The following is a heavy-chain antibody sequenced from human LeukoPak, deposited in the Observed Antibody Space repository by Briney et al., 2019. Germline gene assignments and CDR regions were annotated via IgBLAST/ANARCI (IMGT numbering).Heavy chain of an antibody. CDR3: AREGTIIRGALLD. Sequence: PSQTLFLTCTVSGGSISSGGHYWSWIRQHPGKGLEWIGYIYYSGSTYYNPSLKSRVTMSVATSRNQFSLEVSSVTAADTAVYYCAREGTIIRGALLDWGQGTLVTVSS. D-gene: IGHD3-10*01. V-gene: IGHV4-31*03. CDR2: IYYSGST. J-gene: IGHJ4*02. CDR1: GGSISSGGHY.